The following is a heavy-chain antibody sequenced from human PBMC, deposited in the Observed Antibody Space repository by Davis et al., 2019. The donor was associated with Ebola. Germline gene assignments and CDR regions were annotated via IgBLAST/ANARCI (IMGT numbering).Heavy chain of an antibody. CDR1: GFTFSSYW. CDR3: ARGNRYCSGDTCANWFDP. V-gene: IGHV3-74*01. J-gene: IGHJ5*02. D-gene: IGHD2-15*01. CDR2: INSDGSST. Sequence: HTGGSLRLSCAASGFTFSSYWMHWVRQAPRKGLVWVSRINSDGSSTSYADSVKGRFTISRDNAKNTLYLQMNSLRAEDTAVYYCARGNRYCSGDTCANWFDPWGQGTLVTVSS.